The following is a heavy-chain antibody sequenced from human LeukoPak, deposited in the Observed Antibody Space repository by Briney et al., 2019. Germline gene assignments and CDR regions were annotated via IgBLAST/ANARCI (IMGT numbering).Heavy chain of an antibody. D-gene: IGHD6-19*01. CDR1: GFTFSTYA. CDR3: AVVAGRFPPDY. J-gene: IGHJ4*02. Sequence: GGSLRLSCAASGFTFSTYAMHWVRQAPGKGLEWVAFTSFDESNKFYADSVEGRFTISRDNSKNTLFLQMHNLRVDDTAMYYCAVVAGRFPPDYWGQGTLVTVSS. CDR2: TSFDESNK. V-gene: IGHV3-30-3*01.